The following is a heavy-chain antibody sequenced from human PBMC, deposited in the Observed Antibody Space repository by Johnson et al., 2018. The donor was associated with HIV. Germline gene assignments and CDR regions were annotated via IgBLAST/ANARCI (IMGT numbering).Heavy chain of an antibody. CDR2: IKQDGSEK. CDR3: ARDGYSSGWYGNDAFDI. V-gene: IGHV3-7*01. CDR1: GFTVSSNY. J-gene: IGHJ3*02. Sequence: VQPGGSLRLSCAASGFTVSSNYMSWVRQAPGKGLEWVANIKQDGSEKYYVDSVTGRFTISRDNAKNSLYLQMNSLRAEDTAVYYCARDGYSSGWYGNDAFDIWGQGTMVTVSS. D-gene: IGHD6-19*01.